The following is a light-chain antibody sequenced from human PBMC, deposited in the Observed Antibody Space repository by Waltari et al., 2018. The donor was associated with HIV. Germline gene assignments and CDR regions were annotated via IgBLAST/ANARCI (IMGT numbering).Light chain of an antibody. Sequence: VLTQPPSVSGPTHKTETINSQENHSHIASNAVNWYQQLPGKTPKLLIYYDDQLPSGVSGRFSGSKSGTSASLAISGLQSEDEADYYCAAWDDGLNGYVFGTGTKLTVL. V-gene: IGLV1-36*01. CDR2: YDD. J-gene: IGLJ1*01. CDR3: AAWDDGLNGYV. CDR1: HSHIASNA.